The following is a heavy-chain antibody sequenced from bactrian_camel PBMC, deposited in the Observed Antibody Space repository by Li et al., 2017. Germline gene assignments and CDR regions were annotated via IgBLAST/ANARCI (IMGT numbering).Heavy chain of an antibody. D-gene: IGHD2*01. J-gene: IGHJ4*01. CDR1: GFTFSAYG. Sequence: HVQLVESGGGLVQPGGSLRLSCSASGFTFSAYGMSWVRQAPGKGLEWVSGIYTGDGSSNSVDSVKGRFTISRDNTKNMLYLQMNSLKPEDTAKYFCAAEGQYVSGNYYSSYEYADWGQGTQVTVS. V-gene: IGHV3-2*01. CDR2: IYTGDGSS. CDR3: AAEGQYVSGNYYSSYEYAD.